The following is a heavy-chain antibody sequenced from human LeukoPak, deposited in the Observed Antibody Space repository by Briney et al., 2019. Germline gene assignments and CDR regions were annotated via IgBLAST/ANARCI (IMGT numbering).Heavy chain of an antibody. J-gene: IGHJ4*02. V-gene: IGHV1-18*01. Sequence: ASVKVSCKASGYTFTSYGISWVRQAPGQGLEWMGWISAYNGNTNYAQKLQGRVTMTTDTSTSTAYMELRSLRSDDTAVYYCATAGINMVRGDLFDYWGQGTLVTVSS. CDR1: GYTFTSYG. CDR3: ATAGINMVRGDLFDY. CDR2: ISAYNGNT. D-gene: IGHD3-10*01.